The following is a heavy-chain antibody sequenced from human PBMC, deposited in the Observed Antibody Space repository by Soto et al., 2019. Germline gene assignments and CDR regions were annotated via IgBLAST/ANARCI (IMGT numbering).Heavy chain of an antibody. CDR1: GFTFGSYG. D-gene: IGHD2-15*01. Sequence: GGSLRLSCAASGFTFGSYGMHWVRQAPGKGLEWVAVISYDGSNKYYADSVKGRFTISRDNSKNTLYLQMNSLRAEDTAVYYCAKDYLVVAATTEYYFDYWGQGTLVTVSS. V-gene: IGHV3-30*18. J-gene: IGHJ4*02. CDR3: AKDYLVVAATTEYYFDY. CDR2: ISYDGSNK.